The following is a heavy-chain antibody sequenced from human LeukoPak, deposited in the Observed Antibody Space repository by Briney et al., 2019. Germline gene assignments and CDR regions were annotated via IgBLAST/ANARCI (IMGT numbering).Heavy chain of an antibody. J-gene: IGHJ5*02. V-gene: IGHV3-74*01. CDR3: ARRSGGSCFAFDP. CDR2: INSDGSST. CDR1: GVTFSSYW. Sequence: AGGSLRPSCAASGVTFSSYWMHWVRQAPGKGLVWVSRINSDGSSTSYADSVKGRFTISRDNAKNTLYLQMNSLRAEDTAVYYCARRSGGSCFAFDPWGQGTLVTVSS. D-gene: IGHD2-15*01.